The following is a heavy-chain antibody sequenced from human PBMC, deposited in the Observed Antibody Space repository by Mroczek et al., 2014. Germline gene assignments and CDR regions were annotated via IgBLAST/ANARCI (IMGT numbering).Heavy chain of an antibody. CDR2: IYYSGST. CDR3: ARGGDGRFGSYYIPXTNDAFDI. D-gene: IGHD3-10*01. V-gene: IGHV4-31*03. Sequence: QVQLQESGPGLVKPSQTLSLTCTVSGGSISSGGYYWSWIRQHPGKGLEWIGYIYYSGSTYYNPSLKSRVTISVDTSKNQFSLKLSSVTAADTAVYYCARGGDGRFGSYYIPXTNDAFDIWGQGTMGTVSS. CDR1: GGSISSGGYY. J-gene: IGHJ3*02.